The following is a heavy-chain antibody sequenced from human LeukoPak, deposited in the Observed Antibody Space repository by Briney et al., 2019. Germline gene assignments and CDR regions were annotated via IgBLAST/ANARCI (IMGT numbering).Heavy chain of an antibody. CDR2: VYHSGST. CDR1: GGSISRNHW. Sequence: KPSETLSLTCAVSGGSISRNHWWSWVRQPPGKGLEWIGEVYHSGSTNYNSSLKSRVTISVDKTKNQFSLKLSSVTAADTAVYYCARVVVDSYYYYGMDVWGQGTTVTVSS. J-gene: IGHJ6*02. D-gene: IGHD3-22*01. CDR3: ARVVVDSYYYYGMDV. V-gene: IGHV4-4*02.